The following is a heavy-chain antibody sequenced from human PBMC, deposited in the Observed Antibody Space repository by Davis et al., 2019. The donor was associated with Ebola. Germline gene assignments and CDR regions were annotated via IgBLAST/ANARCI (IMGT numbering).Heavy chain of an antibody. CDR2: IIPMFGAA. CDR3: ARGSTFWSVIDSFYFYYYMDV. D-gene: IGHD3-3*01. Sequence: SVKVSCKASGGTFDNYAISWVRQAPGQGLEWMGGIIPMFGAANYAQKFQGRVTITADESTSTAYMELSSLRSEDTAVYYCARGSTFWSVIDSFYFYYYMDVWGKGTTVTVSS. J-gene: IGHJ6*03. V-gene: IGHV1-69*13. CDR1: GGTFDNYA.